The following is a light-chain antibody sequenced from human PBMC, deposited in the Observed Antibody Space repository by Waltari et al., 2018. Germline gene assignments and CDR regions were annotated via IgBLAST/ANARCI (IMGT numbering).Light chain of an antibody. CDR3: CSYAGGSYV. J-gene: IGLJ1*01. CDR1: NRDVGGYKS. V-gene: IGLV2-11*02. CDR2: DVT. Sequence: QSALTQPRSVSGSPGPSGPIPCAGTNRDVGGYKSVSWYQQHPGKAPKLIISDVTQRPSGVPGRFSGSKSGTTASLTISGLQAEDEAEYYCCSYAGGSYVFGTGTKVTVL.